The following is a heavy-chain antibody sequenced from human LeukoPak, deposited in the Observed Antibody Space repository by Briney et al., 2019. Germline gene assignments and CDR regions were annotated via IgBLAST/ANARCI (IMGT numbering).Heavy chain of an antibody. J-gene: IGHJ4*02. Sequence: KPSETLSLTXSVSGGSVSRDYWSWIRQPPGKRLEWLGYIYNIGGTNYNPSLKSRVSVSVDTSKNQSSLMLTSVTAADTAVYYCAREAVAGTLDYWGQGALVTVSS. CDR3: AREAVAGTLDY. D-gene: IGHD6-19*01. CDR1: GGSVSRDY. CDR2: IYNIGGT. V-gene: IGHV4-59*02.